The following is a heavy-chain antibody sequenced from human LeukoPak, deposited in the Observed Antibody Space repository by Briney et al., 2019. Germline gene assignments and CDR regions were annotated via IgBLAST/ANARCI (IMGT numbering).Heavy chain of an antibody. CDR1: GYTFTSYD. CDR2: LNPNSGNT. Sequence: ASVKVSCKASGYTFTSYDINWVRQATGQGLEWMGWLNPNSGNTGYAQKFQGRVTMTRNTSISTAYMELSSLRSEDTAVYYCARGYYDDSLGYCLNFDYLRQGTLVSVSS. V-gene: IGHV1-8*01. CDR3: ARGYYDDSLGYCLNFDY. J-gene: IGHJ4*02. D-gene: IGHD3-22*01.